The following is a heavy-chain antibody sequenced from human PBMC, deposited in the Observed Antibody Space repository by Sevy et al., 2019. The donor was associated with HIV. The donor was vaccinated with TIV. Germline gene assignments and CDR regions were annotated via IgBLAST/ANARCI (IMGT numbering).Heavy chain of an antibody. CDR1: GFTFSYYG. D-gene: IGHD3-22*01. V-gene: IGHV3-33*01. CDR2: IWSDGAYQ. J-gene: IGHJ4*02. CDR3: ARGGYYYDNAAYCALDS. Sequence: GGSLRLSCAASGFTFSYYGMHWVRQAPGKGLEWVAIIWSDGAYQYHGDSVKGRFTISRDNSKNTLYLQMNNVRVEDTAVYYCARGGYYYDNAAYCALDSWGQGTLVTVSS.